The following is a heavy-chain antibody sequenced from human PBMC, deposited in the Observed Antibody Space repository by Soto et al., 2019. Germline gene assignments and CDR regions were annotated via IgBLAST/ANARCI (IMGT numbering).Heavy chain of an antibody. Sequence: LRLSCAASGFTFSSYGMHWVRQAPGKGLEWVAVISYDGSNKYYADSVKGRFTISRDNSKNTLYLQMNSLGAEDTAVYYCAKDGVSNYYDSEYYFDYWGQGTLVTVSS. D-gene: IGHD3-22*01. CDR3: AKDGVSNYYDSEYYFDY. V-gene: IGHV3-30*18. CDR1: GFTFSSYG. CDR2: ISYDGSNK. J-gene: IGHJ4*02.